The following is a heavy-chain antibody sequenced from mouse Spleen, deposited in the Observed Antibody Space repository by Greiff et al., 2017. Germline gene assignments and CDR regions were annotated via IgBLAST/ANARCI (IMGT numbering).Heavy chain of an antibody. CDR2: IYPGSGNT. D-gene: IGHD4-1*01. CDR1: GYTFTDYY. CDR3: ARRGAGYYFDY. J-gene: IGHJ2*01. Sequence: VQRVESGAELVRPGASVKLSCKASGYTFTDYYINWVKQRPGQGLEWIARIYPGSGNTYYNEKFKGKATLTAEKSSSTAYMQLSSLTSEDSAVYFCARRGAGYYFDYWGQGTTLTVSS. V-gene: IGHV1-76*01.